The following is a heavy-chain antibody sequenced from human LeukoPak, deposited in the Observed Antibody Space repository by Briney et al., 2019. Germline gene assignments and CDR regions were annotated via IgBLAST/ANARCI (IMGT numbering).Heavy chain of an antibody. CDR2: VHSSGRT. Sequence: SETLSLTCTVSGGSINNFYWGWIRQSPGKGLEWIGYVHSSGRTDYNPSLRSRVSMSADTSKSQLSLRLTSVTAADTAVYFCARHDEECPGEYCFLLSFDYWGPGSLVTVYS. V-gene: IGHV4-59*08. CDR3: ARHDEECPGEYCFLLSFDY. D-gene: IGHD2-8*02. CDR1: GGSINNFY. J-gene: IGHJ4*01.